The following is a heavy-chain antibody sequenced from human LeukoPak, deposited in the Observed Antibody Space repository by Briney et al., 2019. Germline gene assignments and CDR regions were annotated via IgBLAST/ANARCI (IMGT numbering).Heavy chain of an antibody. CDR2: INPNSGGT. V-gene: IGHV1-2*02. Sequence: ASVKVSCKASGYTFTGYYMHWVRQAPGQGLEWMGWINPNSGGTNYAQKFQGRVTMTRDTSTSTVYMELSSLRSEDTAVYYCARDTSGSYESLDYWGQGTLVTVSS. J-gene: IGHJ4*02. D-gene: IGHD1-26*01. CDR1: GYTFTGYY. CDR3: ARDTSGSYESLDY.